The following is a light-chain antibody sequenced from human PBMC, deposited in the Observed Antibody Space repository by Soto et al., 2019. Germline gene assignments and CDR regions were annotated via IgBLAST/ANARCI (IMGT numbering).Light chain of an antibody. J-gene: IGLJ2*01. CDR3: SSYTSSSTLSVV. CDR2: EVS. Sequence: QSALTQPASVSGSPGQSITISCTGTSSDVGGYNYVSWYQQHPGKAPKLMIYEVSNRPSGVSNRFSGYKSGNTASLTISGLQAEDEADYSCSSYTSSSTLSVVFGGGTKLTVL. CDR1: SSDVGGYNY. V-gene: IGLV2-14*01.